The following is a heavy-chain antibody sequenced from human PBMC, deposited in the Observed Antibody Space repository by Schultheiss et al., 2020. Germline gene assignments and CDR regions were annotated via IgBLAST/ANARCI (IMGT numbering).Heavy chain of an antibody. V-gene: IGHV1-69*06. D-gene: IGHD4-17*01. J-gene: IGHJ5*02. CDR2: IIPIFGTA. CDR1: GGTFSSYA. CDR3: ATGDYPNWFDP. Sequence: SVKVSCKASGGTFSSYAISWVRQAPGQGLESMGGIIPIFGTANYAQKFQGRVTITADKSTSTAYMELSSLRSEDTAVYYCATGDYPNWFDPWGQGTLVTVSS.